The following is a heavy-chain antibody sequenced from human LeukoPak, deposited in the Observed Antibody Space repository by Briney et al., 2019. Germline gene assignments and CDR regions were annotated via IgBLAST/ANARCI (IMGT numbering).Heavy chain of an antibody. CDR2: ISWNSGSI. Sequence: GGSLRLSCAASGFTFDDYAMHWVRHAPGKGLEWVSGISWNSGSIGYADSVKGRFTISRDNAKNSLYLQMNSLRAEDTALYYCAKGMNYDSSGWFDYWGQGTLVTVSS. D-gene: IGHD3-22*01. V-gene: IGHV3-9*01. CDR3: AKGMNYDSSGWFDY. J-gene: IGHJ4*02. CDR1: GFTFDDYA.